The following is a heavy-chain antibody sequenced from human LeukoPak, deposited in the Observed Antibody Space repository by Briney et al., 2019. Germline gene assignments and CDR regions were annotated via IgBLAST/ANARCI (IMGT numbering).Heavy chain of an antibody. CDR2: ISAYNGNT. V-gene: IGHV1-18*01. J-gene: IGHJ5*02. D-gene: IGHD1-26*01. CDR1: GGTLSSYA. Sequence: ASVKVSCKASGGTLSSYAISWVRQAPGQGLEWMGWISAYNGNTNYAQKLQGRVTMTTDTSTSTAYMELRSLRSDDTAVYYCARLIVGATRWFDPWGQGTLVTVSS. CDR3: ARLIVGATRWFDP.